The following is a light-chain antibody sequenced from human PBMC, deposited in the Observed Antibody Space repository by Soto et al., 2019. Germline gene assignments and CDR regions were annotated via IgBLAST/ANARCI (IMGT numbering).Light chain of an antibody. CDR2: NTD. J-gene: IGLJ2*01. Sequence: QTVVTQEPSFSVSPGRTVTLTCGLGSGSVSTSYYPSWYQQTPGRTPRTLMYNTDTRSSGVPDRFSGYILGNKAALTITGAQADDESNYYCVLYLGNGVSVFGGGTKLTVL. CDR3: VLYLGNGVSV. V-gene: IGLV8-61*01. CDR1: SGSVSTSYY.